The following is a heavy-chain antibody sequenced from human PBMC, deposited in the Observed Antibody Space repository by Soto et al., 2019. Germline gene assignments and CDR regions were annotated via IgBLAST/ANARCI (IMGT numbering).Heavy chain of an antibody. CDR1: GFTFSSYA. D-gene: IGHD3-3*01. V-gene: IGHV3-23*01. J-gene: IGHJ4*02. CDR2: ISGSGGST. CDR3: AKFPYDFWSGYPLYFDY. Sequence: GGSLRLSCAASGFTFSSYAMSWVRQAPGKGLEWVSAISGSGGSTYYADSVKGRFTISRDNSKNTLYLQMNSLRAEDTAVYYCAKFPYDFWSGYPLYFDYWGQGTLVTVSS.